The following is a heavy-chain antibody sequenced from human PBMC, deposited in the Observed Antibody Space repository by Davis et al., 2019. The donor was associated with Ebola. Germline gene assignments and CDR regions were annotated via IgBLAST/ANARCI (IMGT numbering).Heavy chain of an antibody. V-gene: IGHV1-46*01. Sequence: AASVKVSCKASGYSFTGSTYYRLHWVRRAPGQGLEWMGIINPSGGSTSYVQKFQGRVTMTRDTSTSTVYMELSSLSSEDTAVYYCATSYSLRFLGFDPWGQGTLVTVSS. D-gene: IGHD3-3*01. CDR1: GYSFTGSTYY. CDR3: ATSYSLRFLGFDP. CDR2: INPSGGST. J-gene: IGHJ5*02.